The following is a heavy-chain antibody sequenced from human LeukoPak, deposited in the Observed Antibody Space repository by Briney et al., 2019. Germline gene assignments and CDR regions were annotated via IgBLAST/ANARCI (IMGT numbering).Heavy chain of an antibody. J-gene: IGHJ5*02. CDR3: AREGDPGSGYNYGNWLDP. CDR1: GFTFSSYA. CDR2: ISYDGSNK. D-gene: IGHD5-24*01. V-gene: IGHV3-30*04. Sequence: PGGSLRLSCAASGFTFSSYAMHWVRQAPGKGLEWVAVISYDGSNKYYADSVKGRFTISRGNSKNTLYLQMNSLRAEDTAVYYCAREGDPGSGYNYGNWLDPWGQGTLVTVSS.